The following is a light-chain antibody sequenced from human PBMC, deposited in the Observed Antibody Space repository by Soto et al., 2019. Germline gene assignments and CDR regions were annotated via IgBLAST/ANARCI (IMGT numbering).Light chain of an antibody. CDR2: EVS. CDR3: SSFTSSITYV. CDR1: SSDVGGYNY. V-gene: IGLV2-8*01. J-gene: IGLJ1*01. Sequence: QSVLTQPPSASGSPGQSVTISCTGTSSDVGGYNYVSWYQQHPGKAPKLMIYEVSERPSGVPDRFSGSKSGNTASLTISGLQAEDEADYYCSSFTSSITYVLGTGTKVTVL.